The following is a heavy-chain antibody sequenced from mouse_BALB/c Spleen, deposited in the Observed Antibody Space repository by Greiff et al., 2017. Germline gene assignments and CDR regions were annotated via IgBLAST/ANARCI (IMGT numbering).Heavy chain of an antibody. D-gene: IGHD2-4*01. V-gene: IGHV1S81*02. J-gene: IGHJ4*01. CDR3: TRSGGLPNYYAMDY. CDR2: INPSNGGT. CDR1: GYTFTSYY. Sequence: QVQLQQPGAELVKPGASVKLSCKASGYTFTSYYMYWVKQRPGQGLEWIGGINPSNGGTNFNEKFKSKATLTVDKSSSTAYMQLSSLTSEDSAVYYCTRSGGLPNYYAMDYWGQGTSVTVSS.